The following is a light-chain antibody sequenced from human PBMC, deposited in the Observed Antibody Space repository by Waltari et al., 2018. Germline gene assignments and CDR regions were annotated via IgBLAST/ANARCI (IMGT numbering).Light chain of an antibody. J-gene: IGKJ2*01. Sequence: RLMTQSPASLSVSPVERVTLSCRASHSVRSDLAWFQQKPGRAPRLLIHEASTRVTGIPPRFSASGSGTEFTLTISSLQSEDFAIYYCQQYNDWPYTFGQGSKLEIK. CDR2: EAS. CDR3: QQYNDWPYT. V-gene: IGKV3D-15*01. CDR1: HSVRSD.